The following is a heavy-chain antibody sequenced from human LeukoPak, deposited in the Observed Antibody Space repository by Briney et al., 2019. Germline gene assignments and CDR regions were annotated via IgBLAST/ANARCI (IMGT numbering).Heavy chain of an antibody. CDR3: ARQESSFPFDY. CDR1: GGSISSYY. CDR2: IYYTGST. Sequence: PSETLSLTCTVSGGSISSYYWGWIRQPPGKGLEWIGFIYYTGSTNYNPSLKSRVTISVDTSKNQFSLKLSSVTAADTAVYYCARQESSFPFDYWGQGTLVTVSS. V-gene: IGHV4-59*08. J-gene: IGHJ4*02.